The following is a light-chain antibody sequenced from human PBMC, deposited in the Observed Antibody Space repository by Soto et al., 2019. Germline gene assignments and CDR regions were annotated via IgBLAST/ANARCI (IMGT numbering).Light chain of an antibody. CDR2: DAS. CDR1: QSVSSN. CDR3: QQYNNWPLT. Sequence: EIVMTQSPATLSVSPGERATLSCRASQSVSSNFAWYQQKPGQAPRPLIYDASTRATGIPARFSGSGSGTEFTLTISSLQSEDFAVYYCQQYNNWPLTFGGGTKVEIK. J-gene: IGKJ4*01. V-gene: IGKV3-15*01.